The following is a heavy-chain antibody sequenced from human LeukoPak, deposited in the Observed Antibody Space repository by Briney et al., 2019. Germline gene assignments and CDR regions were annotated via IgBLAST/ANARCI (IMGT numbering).Heavy chain of an antibody. CDR3: TRVPDSSGWYYFDY. Sequence: PGGSLRLSCTASGFTFGDYAMSWVRQAPGKGLEWVGFIRSKAYGGTTEYAASVKGRFTISRDDSKSIAYLQMNSLKTEDTAVYYCTRVPDSSGWYYFDYWGQGTLVTVSS. J-gene: IGHJ4*02. V-gene: IGHV3-49*04. CDR1: GFTFGDYA. CDR2: IRSKAYGGTT. D-gene: IGHD6-19*01.